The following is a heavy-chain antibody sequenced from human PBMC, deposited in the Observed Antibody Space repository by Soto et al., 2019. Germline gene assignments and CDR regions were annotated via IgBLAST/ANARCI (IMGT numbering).Heavy chain of an antibody. D-gene: IGHD3-16*01. J-gene: IGHJ4*02. V-gene: IGHV1-58*02. Sequence: QMQLAQSGPEVKKPGTSVKVSCKASGFTFTNSAIQWVRQARGQRLEWIGWIVVGSGRTDYAQKFQERLTITRDMSTTTAYMELSSLRLEDTAVYYCAAAQGGGTTFHFWGQGTLVTVSS. CDR3: AAAQGGGTTFHF. CDR2: IVVGSGRT. CDR1: GFTFTNSA.